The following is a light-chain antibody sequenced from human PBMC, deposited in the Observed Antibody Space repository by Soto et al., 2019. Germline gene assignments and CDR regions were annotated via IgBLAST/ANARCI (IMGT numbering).Light chain of an antibody. Sequence: EIVLTQSPGTLSLSQGERATISCRASQSVSTRDLAGYQQKPGQAPRLLIYGATSRAIGIPDRFSGSGSGTYCTLTISSPEPEDVAVYDCQQYGNSVYTFGQGTKLEIK. CDR2: GAT. CDR3: QQYGNSVYT. V-gene: IGKV3-20*01. CDR1: QSVSTRD. J-gene: IGKJ2*01.